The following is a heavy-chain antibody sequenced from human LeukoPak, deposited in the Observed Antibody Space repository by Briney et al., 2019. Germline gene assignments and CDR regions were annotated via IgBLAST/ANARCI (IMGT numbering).Heavy chain of an antibody. CDR1: GGSFSGYY. CDR3: ARDLDP. Sequence: SETLSLTCAVYGGSFSGYYWSWIRQPPGKGLEWIGEIYHSGSTNYNPSLKSRVTISVDKSKNQFSLKLSSVTAADTAVYYCARDLDPWGQGTLVTVSS. J-gene: IGHJ5*02. CDR2: IYHSGST. V-gene: IGHV4-34*01.